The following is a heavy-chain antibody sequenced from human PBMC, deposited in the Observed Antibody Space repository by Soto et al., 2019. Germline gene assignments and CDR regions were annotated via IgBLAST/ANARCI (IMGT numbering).Heavy chain of an antibody. J-gene: IGHJ4*02. CDR2: ISPSGGST. V-gene: IGHV3-23*01. CDR3: AKRVEYSSSWAYFDS. Sequence: PGGSLRLSCAASGFTFSNFAMSWVRQAPGKGLEWVSAISPSGGSTYDADSVKGRFIISRDNSKNTLSLQMNSLRAEDTAVYYCAKRVEYSSSWAYFDSWGQGXLVTVYS. D-gene: IGHD6-6*01. CDR1: GFTFSNFA.